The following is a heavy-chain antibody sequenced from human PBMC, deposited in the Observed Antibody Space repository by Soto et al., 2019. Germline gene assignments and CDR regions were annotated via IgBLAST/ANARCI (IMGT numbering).Heavy chain of an antibody. D-gene: IGHD1-26*01. CDR3: AKDMGGGYYYYYYMDV. CDR2: ISWNSGSI. CDR1: GFTFDDYA. V-gene: IGHV3-9*01. Sequence: GGSLRLSCAASGFTFDDYAMHWVRQAPGKGLEWVSGISWNSGSIGYADSVKGRFTISRDNAKNSLYLQMNSLRAEDTALYYCAKDMGGGYYYYYYMDVWGKGTTVTVSS. J-gene: IGHJ6*03.